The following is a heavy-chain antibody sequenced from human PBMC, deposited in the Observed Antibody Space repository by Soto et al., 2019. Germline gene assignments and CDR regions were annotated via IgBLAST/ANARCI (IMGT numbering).Heavy chain of an antibody. CDR2: ISWNSGTL. CDR1: EFTFEDYA. CDR3: AKGRTRPLQLGSFGDNAFDV. V-gene: IGHV3-9*01. Sequence: EVQLVESGGGLVQPGRSLRLSCVASEFTFEDYAMHWVRQAPGKGLEWVSGISWNSGTLVYADSVKGRFIISRDNAKNSLFLQMNSLRAADTALYFCAKGRTRPLQLGSFGDNAFDVWGQGTMVTVSS. J-gene: IGHJ3*01. D-gene: IGHD3-10*01.